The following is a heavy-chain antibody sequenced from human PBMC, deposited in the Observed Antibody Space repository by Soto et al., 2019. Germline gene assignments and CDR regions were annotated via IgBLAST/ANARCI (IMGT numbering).Heavy chain of an antibody. CDR3: ARVVTYCYYGMDV. V-gene: IGHV1-69*01. CDR2: IIPIFGTA. D-gene: IGHD3-16*02. CDR1: GGTFSSYA. J-gene: IGHJ6*02. Sequence: QVQLVQSGAEVKKPGSSVKVSCKASGGTFSSYAISWVRQAPGQGLEWMGGIIPIFGTANYAQKFQGRVTITADESTSTAYMELSSLRFDDTAVYCCARVVTYCYYGMDVWGQGTTVTVSS.